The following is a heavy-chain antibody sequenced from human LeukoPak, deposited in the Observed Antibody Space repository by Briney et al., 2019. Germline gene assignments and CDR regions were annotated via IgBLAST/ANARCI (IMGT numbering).Heavy chain of an antibody. CDR2: IYYSSNT. J-gene: IGHJ4*02. V-gene: IGHV4-39*01. CDR3: ARVPLYKMDRSNYYYGLTYFDY. CDR1: GDSINRSSNY. D-gene: IGHD3-22*01. Sequence: SETLSLTCTVSGDSINRSSNYWGWIRQPPGKGLEWIGSIYYSSNTYYNPSLKSRVTMSVDTSKNQFSLRLRSVTAADTAVYYCARVPLYKMDRSNYYYGLTYFDYWVQGTLVTVSS.